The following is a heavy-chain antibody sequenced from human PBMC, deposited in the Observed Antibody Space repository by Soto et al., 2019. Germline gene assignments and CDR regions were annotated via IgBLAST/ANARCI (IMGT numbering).Heavy chain of an antibody. J-gene: IGHJ4*02. V-gene: IGHV1-8*01. CDR3: ARGIRAGVDY. CDR2: MNPNNGNT. Sequence: QVQLVQSGAEVKKPGASVKVSCKASGYTFTNLDINWVRQATGQGLEWMGWMNPNNGNTGYAQKFQARVTMTRDTSMSTAYMELSGLISQDTAVYYSARGIRAGVDYWGQGTLVTVSS. D-gene: IGHD6-19*01. CDR1: GYTFTNLD.